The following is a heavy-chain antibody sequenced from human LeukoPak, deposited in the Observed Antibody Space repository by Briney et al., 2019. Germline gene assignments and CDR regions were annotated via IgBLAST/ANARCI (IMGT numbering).Heavy chain of an antibody. CDR2: INPNSGGT. CDR1: GYTFTGYY. V-gene: IGHV1-2*02. CDR3: ARDKTHYGSGSYL. D-gene: IGHD3-10*01. J-gene: IGHJ4*02. Sequence: ASVKVSCKASGYTFTGYYMHWVRQAPGQGLEWMGWINPNSGGTNYAQKFQGRVTMTRDTSISTAYMELSRLRSDDTAVYYCARDKTHYGSGSYLWGQGTLVTVSS.